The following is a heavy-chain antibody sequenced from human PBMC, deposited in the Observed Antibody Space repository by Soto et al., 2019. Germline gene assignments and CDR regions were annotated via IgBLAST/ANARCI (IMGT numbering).Heavy chain of an antibody. J-gene: IGHJ6*02. V-gene: IGHV4-34*01. CDR1: GGSSSAYY. Sequence: TLSLTCAVYGGSSSAYYWSWIRQPPGKGLEWIGQISHSGATDYNPSHKSRVSISGDTSXXXFXXXLXSVXAAXAAVYYCARQKNSWFYGMDVSGQGTTVTVSS. CDR3: ARQKNSWFYGMDV. CDR2: ISHSGAT. D-gene: IGHD3-10*01.